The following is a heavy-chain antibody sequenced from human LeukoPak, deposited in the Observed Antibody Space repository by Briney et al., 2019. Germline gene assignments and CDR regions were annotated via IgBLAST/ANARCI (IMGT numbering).Heavy chain of an antibody. J-gene: IGHJ4*02. CDR1: GFTFSSYE. CDR2: ISGSGSTI. Sequence: GGSLRLSCAASGFTFSSYEMNWVRQAPGQGLEWVSYISGSGSTIYYTDSVKGRFTISRDNAKNSLYLQMNSLRAEDTAVYYCVRDPGITGTSYWGQGILVTVSS. D-gene: IGHD1-20*01. CDR3: VRDPGITGTSY. V-gene: IGHV3-48*03.